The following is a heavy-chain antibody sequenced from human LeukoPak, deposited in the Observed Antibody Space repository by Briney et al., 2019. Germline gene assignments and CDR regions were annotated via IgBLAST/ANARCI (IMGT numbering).Heavy chain of an antibody. CDR2: IKQDGSER. CDR3: ASWGL. V-gene: IGHV3-7*05. Sequence: GGSLRLSCAASGFTFSSSWMTWVRQAPGKGLEWVANIKQDGSERYYVDSVKGRFTISRDNAKNSLYLQMNSLRAEDTAVYYCASWGLWGQGTLVTVSS. CDR1: GFTFSSSW. D-gene: IGHD3-16*01. J-gene: IGHJ4*01.